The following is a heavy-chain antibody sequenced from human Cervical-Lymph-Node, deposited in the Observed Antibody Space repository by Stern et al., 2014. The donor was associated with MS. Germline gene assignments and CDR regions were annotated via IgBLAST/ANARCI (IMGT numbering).Heavy chain of an antibody. V-gene: IGHV4-31*03. J-gene: IGHJ4*02. CDR1: GVSISSGGYY. CDR2: IFHRGST. CDR3: AGGLGGNWIFSDY. Sequence: QVQLVESGPGLVKPSQTLSLTCTVSGVSISSGGYYWNWIRQHPGKGLEWIGYIFHRGSTYYNPSLKRRVTISLDTSKNQFALRLSSVTAADTAVYYCAGGLGGNWIFSDYWGQGTLVTVSS. D-gene: IGHD4-23*01.